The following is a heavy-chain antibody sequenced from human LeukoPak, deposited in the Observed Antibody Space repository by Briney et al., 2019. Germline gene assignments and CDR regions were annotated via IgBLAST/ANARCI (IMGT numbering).Heavy chain of an antibody. Sequence: GGSLRLSCVTSEFTFSSYGMSWVRQAPGKGLEWVSGISSSGGSTYYADSVKGRFTISRDDSKNTVYLQMNRLRADDTALYYCAKDRQWLGQRPSNFAYWGQGTLVTVPS. CDR2: ISSSGGST. D-gene: IGHD6-19*01. CDR3: AKDRQWLGQRPSNFAY. V-gene: IGHV3-23*01. J-gene: IGHJ4*02. CDR1: EFTFSSYG.